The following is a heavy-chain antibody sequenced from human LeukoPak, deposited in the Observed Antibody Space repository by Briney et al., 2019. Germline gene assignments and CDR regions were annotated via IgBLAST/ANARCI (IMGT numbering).Heavy chain of an antibody. Sequence: SETLSLTCAVSGGSVSLTSYYWVWIRQPPGKGLEWIGSIYHTGDTYYNPSLKSRVTVSVDTSKNQFSLRLSSVTAADPAVYYCASSGYYYGDLHYWGQGTLVTLSS. CDR1: GGSVSLTSYY. D-gene: IGHD3-22*01. J-gene: IGHJ4*02. CDR2: IYHTGDT. V-gene: IGHV4-39*01. CDR3: ASSGYYYGDLHY.